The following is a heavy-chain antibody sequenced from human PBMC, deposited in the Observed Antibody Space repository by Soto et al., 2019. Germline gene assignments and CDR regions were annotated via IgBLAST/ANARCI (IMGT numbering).Heavy chain of an antibody. Sequence: QVQLVQSGAEVKKPGASVKVSCKASGYTFTSYAMHWVRQAPGQRLEWMGWINAGNGNTKYSQKFQGRVTITRDTSESPAYKELSSLTSEDTAVYYWAGTVGYYYGMDVWGQGTTVTVSS. CDR2: INAGNGNT. D-gene: IGHD4-17*01. CDR1: GYTFTSYA. V-gene: IGHV1-3*01. J-gene: IGHJ6*02. CDR3: AGTVGYYYGMDV.